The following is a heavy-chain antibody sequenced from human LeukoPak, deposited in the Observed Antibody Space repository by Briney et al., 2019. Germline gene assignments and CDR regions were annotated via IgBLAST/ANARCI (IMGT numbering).Heavy chain of an antibody. Sequence: ASVKLSCKASGYTFTGYYMHGVRQAPGQGLEWMGWINPNSGGTNYAQKFQGRVTMTRDTSISTAYMELSRLRSDDTAVYYCARAYCSGGSCKGTYGYYFDYWGQGTLVTVSS. D-gene: IGHD2-15*01. CDR3: ARAYCSGGSCKGTYGYYFDY. J-gene: IGHJ4*02. CDR2: INPNSGGT. CDR1: GYTFTGYY. V-gene: IGHV1-2*02.